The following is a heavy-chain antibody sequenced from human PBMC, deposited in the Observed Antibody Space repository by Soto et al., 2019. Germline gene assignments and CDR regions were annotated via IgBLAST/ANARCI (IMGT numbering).Heavy chain of an antibody. Sequence: GGSLRLSCAASGFTFSSYWMSWVRQAPGKGLEWVANIKQDGSEKYYVDSVKGRFTISRDNAKNSLYLQMNSLRAEDTAVYYCARVGQILYSGEAFDIWGQGTMVTVSS. CDR2: IKQDGSEK. V-gene: IGHV3-7*05. D-gene: IGHD2-8*01. CDR3: ARVGQILYSGEAFDI. J-gene: IGHJ3*02. CDR1: GFTFSSYW.